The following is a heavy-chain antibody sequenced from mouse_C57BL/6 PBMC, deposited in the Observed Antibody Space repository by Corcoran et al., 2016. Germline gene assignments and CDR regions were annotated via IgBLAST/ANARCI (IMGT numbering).Heavy chain of an antibody. CDR1: GYTFTDYY. J-gene: IGHJ1*03. CDR2: INPYNGGT. Sequence: EVQLQQSGPVLVKPGASVKMSCKASGYTFTDYYMNWVKQSHGKSLEWIGVINPYNGGTSYNQKFKGKATLTVDKSSSTAYMELNSLTSEDSAVYYCARYYGSSPYWYFDVWGTGTTVTGSS. D-gene: IGHD1-1*01. V-gene: IGHV1-19*01. CDR3: ARYYGSSPYWYFDV.